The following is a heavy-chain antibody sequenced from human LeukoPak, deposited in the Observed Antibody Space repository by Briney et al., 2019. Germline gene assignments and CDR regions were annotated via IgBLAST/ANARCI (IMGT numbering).Heavy chain of an antibody. Sequence: SVKVSCKASRGTFSSYAINWVRQAPGQGLEWMGGIIPIFGTANYAQKFQGRVTITADESTSTAYMELSSLRSDDTAVYYCATSDTAMVPFDYWGQGTLVTVSS. J-gene: IGHJ4*02. CDR1: RGTFSSYA. V-gene: IGHV1-69*13. D-gene: IGHD5-18*01. CDR2: IIPIFGTA. CDR3: ATSDTAMVPFDY.